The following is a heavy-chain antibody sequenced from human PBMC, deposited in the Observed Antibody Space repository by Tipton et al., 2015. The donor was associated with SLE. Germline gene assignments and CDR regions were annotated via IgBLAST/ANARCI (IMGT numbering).Heavy chain of an antibody. V-gene: IGHV4-34*01. J-gene: IGHJ5*02. CDR2: INDSGNT. D-gene: IGHD1-14*01. Sequence: TLSLTCAIYGGSFSGSYWSWIRQPPGRGLEWIGEINDSGNTYYNPSLKSRVTMSADTSKNQFYLKLTSVTAADTAIYYCANITIAAPGWFDPWGQGTLVTVSS. CDR1: GGSFSGSY. CDR3: ANITIAAPGWFDP.